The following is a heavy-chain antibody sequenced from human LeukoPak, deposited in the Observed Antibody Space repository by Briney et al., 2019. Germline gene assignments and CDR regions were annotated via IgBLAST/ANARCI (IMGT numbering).Heavy chain of an antibody. CDR1: GFTFDDYG. CDR2: INWNGGST. CDR3: ASWGYYYYSSGYYPSGAFDI. D-gene: IGHD3-22*01. Sequence: PGGSLRLSCAASGFTFDDYGMSWVRQAPGKGLEWVSGINWNGGSTGYADSVKGRFTISRDNAKNSLYLQMNSLRAEDTALSYCASWGYYYYSSGYYPSGAFDIWGEGTMVTVSS. V-gene: IGHV3-20*04. J-gene: IGHJ3*02.